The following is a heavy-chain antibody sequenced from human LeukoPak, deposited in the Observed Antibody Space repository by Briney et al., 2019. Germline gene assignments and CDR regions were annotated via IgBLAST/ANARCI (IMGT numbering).Heavy chain of an antibody. CDR2: VNPNSGGT. J-gene: IGHJ3*02. V-gene: IGHV1-2*02. Sequence: ASVKVSCKASGYTFTGYYMHWVRQAPGQGLEWMGWVNPNSGGTNYAQKFQGRVTMTRDTSISTAYMERSRLRSDDTAVYYCARAGLWDYSDSSGYHNAAFDIWGKGQWSPSLQ. CDR3: ARAGLWDYSDSSGYHNAAFDI. CDR1: GYTFTGYY. D-gene: IGHD3-22*01.